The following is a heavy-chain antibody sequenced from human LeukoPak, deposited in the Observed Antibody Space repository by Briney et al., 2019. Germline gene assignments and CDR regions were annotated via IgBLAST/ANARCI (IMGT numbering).Heavy chain of an antibody. Sequence: PSETLSLTCAVYGGSFSGYYWSWIRQPPGKGLEWIGEINHSGSTNYNPSLKSRVTISVDTSKNQFSLKLSSVTAADTAVYYCARRPRRVVPAARPFDYWGQGTLVTVSS. V-gene: IGHV4-34*01. CDR1: GGSFSGYY. CDR3: ARRPRRVVPAARPFDY. D-gene: IGHD2-2*01. J-gene: IGHJ4*02. CDR2: INHSGST.